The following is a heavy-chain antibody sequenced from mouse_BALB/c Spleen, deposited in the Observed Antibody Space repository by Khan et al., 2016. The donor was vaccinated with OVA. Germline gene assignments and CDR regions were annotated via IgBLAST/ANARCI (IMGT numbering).Heavy chain of an antibody. CDR1: GYSFTGYY. CDR2: VNPNNGGT. D-gene: IGHD1-1*01. CDR3: GRIAIITVEGFAY. V-gene: IGHV1-18*01. Sequence: VQLQQSGPDLVKPGASVKISCKTSGYSFTGYYIHWVKQSQGKSLEWIGRVNPNNGGTTYNQKFKGKAILTVEKSSSTAYMELRSLTSADSAVYYCGRIAIITVEGFAYWGQGTLVTVSA. J-gene: IGHJ3*01.